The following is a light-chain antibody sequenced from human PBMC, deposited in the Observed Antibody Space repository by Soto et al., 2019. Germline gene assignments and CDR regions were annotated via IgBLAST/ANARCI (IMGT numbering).Light chain of an antibody. J-gene: IGKJ1*01. CDR1: QSVSSNS. V-gene: IGKV3-20*01. CDR3: QQYGSSPRT. Sequence: EIVLTQSPGTLSLSPGERATLSCRDSQSVSSNSLAWYQQRPGQAPRLLIYGASSRATGIPDRFSGSGSGTDFTLTISRLEPEDFAVYYCQQYGSSPRTFGPGTKVEIK. CDR2: GAS.